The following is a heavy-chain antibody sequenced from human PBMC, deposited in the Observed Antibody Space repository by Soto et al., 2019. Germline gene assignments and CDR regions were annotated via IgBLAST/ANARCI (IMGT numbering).Heavy chain of an antibody. CDR2: IYYSGST. Sequence: QVQLQESGPGLVKPSQTLSLTCTVSGGSISSGGYYWSWIRQHPGKGLEWIGFIYYSGSTYYNPSLKRRDTISVDTSKNQFSRKLSSGTAADTAVYYCARGGSGYSRSWSLRWYFDLWGRGTLVTVSS. J-gene: IGHJ2*01. CDR1: GGSISSGGYY. V-gene: IGHV4-31*03. CDR3: ARGGSGYSRSWSLRWYFDL. D-gene: IGHD6-13*01.